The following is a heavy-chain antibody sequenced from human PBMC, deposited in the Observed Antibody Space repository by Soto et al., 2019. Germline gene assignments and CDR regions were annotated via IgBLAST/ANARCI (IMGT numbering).Heavy chain of an antibody. V-gene: IGHV1-18*01. CDR3: ARVAPTDRIVVVVAAFDI. CDR1: GYTFTSYG. Sequence: ASVKVSCKASGYTFTSYGISWVRQAPGQGLEWMGWISAYNGNTNYAQKLQGRVTMTTDTSTSTAYMELRSLRSDDTAVYYCARVAPTDRIVVVVAAFDIWGQGTMVTVSS. J-gene: IGHJ3*02. CDR2: ISAYNGNT. D-gene: IGHD2-15*01.